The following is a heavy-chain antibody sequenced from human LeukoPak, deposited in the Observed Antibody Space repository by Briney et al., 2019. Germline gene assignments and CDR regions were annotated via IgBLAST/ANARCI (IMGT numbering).Heavy chain of an antibody. D-gene: IGHD6-13*01. CDR3: AKDPRAALLYYFDY. CDR2: IRYDGSNK. CDR1: GFTFSSYG. Sequence: GGPLRLSCAASGFTFSSYGMHWVRQAPGKGLEWVAFIRYDGSNKYYADSVKGRFTISRDNSKNTLYLQMNSLRAEDTAVYYCAKDPRAALLYYFDYWGQGTLVTVSS. J-gene: IGHJ4*02. V-gene: IGHV3-30*02.